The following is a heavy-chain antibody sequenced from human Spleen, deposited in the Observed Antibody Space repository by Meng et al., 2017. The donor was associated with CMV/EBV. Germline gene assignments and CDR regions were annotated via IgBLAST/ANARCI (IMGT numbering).Heavy chain of an antibody. D-gene: IGHD3-10*01. J-gene: IGHJ4*02. CDR2: ITRSGSDT. CDR1: GVICSDYY. V-gene: IGHV3-11*01. Sequence: CAVSGVICSDYYMSWIRQAPGKGLEWISSITRSGSDTYYADSVKGRFSISRDNTRNSLYLQMNSLRAEDTAVYYCARGSYFYGSGSYWGQGTLVTVSS. CDR3: ARGSYFYGSGSY.